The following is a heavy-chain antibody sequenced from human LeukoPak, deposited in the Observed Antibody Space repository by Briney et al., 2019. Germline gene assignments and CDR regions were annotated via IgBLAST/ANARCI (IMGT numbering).Heavy chain of an antibody. Sequence: PGGSLRLSCAASGFTVSNYMSWVRQAPGKGLEWVSVIYSGGGAYYPNSVKGRFTISRDNSKNTLYLQMNSLRAEDTAAYYCASTSRDGNGHYWEWGQGTLVTVSS. V-gene: IGHV3-66*01. D-gene: IGHD3-22*01. J-gene: IGHJ4*02. CDR3: ASTSRDGNGHYWE. CDR2: IYSGGGA. CDR1: GFTVSNY.